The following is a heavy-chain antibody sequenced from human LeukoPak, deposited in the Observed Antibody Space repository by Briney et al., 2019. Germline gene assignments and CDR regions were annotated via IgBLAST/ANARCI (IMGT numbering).Heavy chain of an antibody. D-gene: IGHD2-2*01. V-gene: IGHV3-21*01. CDR1: GFTFSSYS. CDR2: ISDSSIYI. J-gene: IGHJ4*02. CDR3: ARGGLYCSSTSCYAATFDY. Sequence: PGGSLRLSCEASGFTFSSYSMNWVRQAPGKGLEWVSSISDSSIYIYYADSVKGRFTISRDNAKNSLYLQMNSLRAEDTAVYYCARGGLYCSSTSCYAATFDYWGQGTLVTVSS.